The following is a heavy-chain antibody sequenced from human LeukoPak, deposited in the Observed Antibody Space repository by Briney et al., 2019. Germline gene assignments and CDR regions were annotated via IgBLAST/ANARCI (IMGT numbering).Heavy chain of an antibody. D-gene: IGHD3-10*01. V-gene: IGHV1-18*01. CDR1: GYTFTSYG. CDR3: ARESHVTREDY. Sequence: ASVKVSCKASGYTFTSYGISWVRQAPGQGLEWMGWISANDGNTDYPQKLQGRVTMTTDTSTSTAYMELRSLRSDDTAVYYCARESHVTREDYWGQGTLVTVSS. CDR2: ISANDGNT. J-gene: IGHJ4*02.